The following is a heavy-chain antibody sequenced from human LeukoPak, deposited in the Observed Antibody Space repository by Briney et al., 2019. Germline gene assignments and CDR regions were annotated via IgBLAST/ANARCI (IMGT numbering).Heavy chain of an antibody. D-gene: IGHD1-14*01. J-gene: IGHJ6*03. Sequence: ASVKVSCKASGYTFTSYDINWVRQATGQGLEWMGWMNPNSGNTGYAQKFQGRVTITRNTSISTAYMELNSLRTEDTAVYYCARVGPWVNPDYYYYYMDVWGKGTTVTVSS. CDR1: GYTFTSYD. CDR2: MNPNSGNT. CDR3: ARVGPWVNPDYYYYYMDV. V-gene: IGHV1-8*03.